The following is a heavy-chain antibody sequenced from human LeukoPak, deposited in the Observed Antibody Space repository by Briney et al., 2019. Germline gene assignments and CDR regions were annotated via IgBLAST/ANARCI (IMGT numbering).Heavy chain of an antibody. CDR2: INPNSGGT. V-gene: IGHV1-2*02. D-gene: IGHD2-8*01. J-gene: IGHJ5*02. CDR1: GYTFTNYA. CDR3: AREELMDWFDP. Sequence: ASVKVSCKASGYTFTNYAMNWVRQAPGQGLEWMGWINPNSGGTNYAQKLQGRVTMTRDTSISTAYMELSRLRSDDTAVYYCAREELMDWFDPWGQGTLVTVSS.